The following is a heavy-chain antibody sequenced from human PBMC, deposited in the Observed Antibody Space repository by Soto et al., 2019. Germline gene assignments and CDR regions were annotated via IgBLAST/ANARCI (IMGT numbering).Heavy chain of an antibody. V-gene: IGHV1-3*01. CDR3: ARGLNGYLHYFDY. J-gene: IGHJ4*02. CDR1: GYTFTKNN. CDR2: INAGNGNT. Sequence: ASVKVSCKASGYTFTKNNVHWVRQAPGQRLEWMGWINAGNGNTKYSQKFQGRVTITRDTSASTAYMELSSLRSEDTAVYYCARGLNGYLHYFDYWGQGTPVTVSS. D-gene: IGHD5-18*01.